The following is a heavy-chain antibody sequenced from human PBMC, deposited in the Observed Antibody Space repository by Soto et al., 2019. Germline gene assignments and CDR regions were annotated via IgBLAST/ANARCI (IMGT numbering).Heavy chain of an antibody. CDR2: ISYDGSNK. J-gene: IGHJ6*02. V-gene: IGHV3-30*18. CDR3: AKGGDYAYFGMDV. Sequence: GGSLRLSCAASGFTFSSYGMHWVRQAPGKGLEWVAVISYDGSNKYYADSVKGRFTISRDNSKNTLYLQMNSLRAEDTAVYYCAKGGDYAYFGMDVWGQGTTVTVSS. CDR1: GFTFSSYG.